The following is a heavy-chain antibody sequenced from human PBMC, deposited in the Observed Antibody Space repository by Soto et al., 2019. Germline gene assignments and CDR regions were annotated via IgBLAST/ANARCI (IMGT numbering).Heavy chain of an antibody. V-gene: IGHV3-48*01. Sequence: EVQLVESGGGLVQPGGSLRLSCAASGFTFSSYSMNWVRQAPGKGLEWVSYISSSSSTIYYADSVKGRFTISRDNAKNSLYLQLNSLTAEDTAVYYCARLSWDGPASPYYYYYYYMDVWGTGTTVTVSS. CDR1: GFTFSSYS. D-gene: IGHD1-26*01. CDR3: ARLSWDGPASPYYYYYYYMDV. CDR2: ISSSSSTI. J-gene: IGHJ6*03.